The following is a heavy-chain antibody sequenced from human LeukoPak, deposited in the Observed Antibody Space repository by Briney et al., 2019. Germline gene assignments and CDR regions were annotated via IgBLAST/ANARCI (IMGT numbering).Heavy chain of an antibody. CDR3: SRSYYSSSWYYFDH. CDR2: ISIGDGRT. Sequence: ASVKVSCKTSGYTFNNFGITWVRQAPGQGLEWMGWISIGDGRTHYGRKFQGRVSMTREMSSNTAFLELSSLRSDDTAFYFCSRSYYSSSWYYFDHWGQGTLVTVSS. V-gene: IGHV1-18*01. D-gene: IGHD2-15*01. CDR1: GYTFNNFG. J-gene: IGHJ4*02.